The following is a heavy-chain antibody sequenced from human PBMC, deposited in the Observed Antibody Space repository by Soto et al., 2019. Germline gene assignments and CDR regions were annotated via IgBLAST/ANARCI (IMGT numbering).Heavy chain of an antibody. CDR1: GVTFSSYS. J-gene: IGHJ6*03. V-gene: IGHV3-21*01. D-gene: IGHD5-18*01. CDR2: ISISSSYI. Sequence: EVQLVESGGGLVKPGGSLRLSCAASGVTFSSYSMNWVRQPQGKGLEWVSSISISSSYIYYADSVKGRFTISRDNAKNSLYLQMNTLRAEDTAVYDCARDQGGGGIPLWLRMGYYMDGWGKGTTVTVSS. CDR3: ARDQGGGGIPLWLRMGYYMDG.